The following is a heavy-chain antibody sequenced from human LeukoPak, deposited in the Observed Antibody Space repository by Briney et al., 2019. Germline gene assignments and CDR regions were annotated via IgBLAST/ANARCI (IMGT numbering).Heavy chain of an antibody. CDR1: GFSFGDFA. D-gene: IGHD1-26*01. J-gene: IGHJ4*02. V-gene: IGHV3-23*01. CDR3: AKQEGWELGDYYFDY. CDR2: ISGSGDGT. Sequence: GGSLTLPCVASGFSFGDFAMSWVRLAPGEGLEWVSSISGSGDGTYYADSVKGRFTISRDNSRNTMYLQTNSLRAEDAALYYCAKQEGWELGDYYFDYWGQGTLVTVSS.